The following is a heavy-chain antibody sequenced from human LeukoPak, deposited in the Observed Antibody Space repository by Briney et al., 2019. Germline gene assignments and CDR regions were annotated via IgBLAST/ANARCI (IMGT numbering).Heavy chain of an antibody. D-gene: IGHD4-17*01. CDR3: ATESPTLRYDY. J-gene: IGHJ4*02. V-gene: IGHV3-21*01. Sequence: GGSLRLSCAASGFTFSSYSINWVRQAPGKGLEWVSSISGSGSHIYYADSVKGRFTISRDNAKNSLYLQMNSLRAEDTAVYYCATESPTLRYDYWGQGTLVTVSS. CDR2: ISGSGSHI. CDR1: GFTFSSYS.